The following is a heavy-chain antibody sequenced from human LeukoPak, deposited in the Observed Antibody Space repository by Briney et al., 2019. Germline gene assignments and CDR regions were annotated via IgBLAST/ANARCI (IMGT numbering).Heavy chain of an antibody. D-gene: IGHD6-13*01. CDR2: INPNSGGT. J-gene: IGHJ4*02. V-gene: IGHV1-2*04. CDR1: GYTFTGYY. CDR3: ARSLAAGQLEFDY. Sequence: ASVKVSCKASGYTFTGYYMHWVRQAPGQGLEWMGWINPNSGGTNYAQNFQGWVTMTRDTSISTAYMELSRLRSDDTAVYYCARSLAAGQLEFDYWGQGTLVTVSS.